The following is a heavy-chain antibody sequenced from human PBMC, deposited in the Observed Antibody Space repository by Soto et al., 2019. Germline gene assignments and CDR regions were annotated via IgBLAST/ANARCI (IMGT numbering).Heavy chain of an antibody. CDR1: CGSISSSTYY. J-gene: IGHJ6*03. Sequence: PSETLSLTCTVSCGSISSSTYYWGWIRQPPGKGLEWIGGIYYSGSTYYNPSLKSRVTMSIDTSKNHFSLKLSSVTAADTAVYYCARVRALGRRGRLKYCSGGSCYYPIPNSYYYYMDVWGKGTTVTVSS. D-gene: IGHD2-15*01. V-gene: IGHV4-39*02. CDR2: IYYSGST. CDR3: ARVRALGRRGRLKYCSGGSCYYPIPNSYYYYMDV.